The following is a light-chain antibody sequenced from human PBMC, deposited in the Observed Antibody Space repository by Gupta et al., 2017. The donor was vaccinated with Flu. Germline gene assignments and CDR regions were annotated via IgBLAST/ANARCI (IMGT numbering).Light chain of an antibody. Sequence: EFVLTQSPGTVSLSPGDRATLSCRASQTIRNNYVAWYQQRPGQAPRLLIYGASTRATDIPDRFSGSGSGTDFTLTITKLEPEDPAVYYCHQEGNARLAFGGGTKVEIK. J-gene: IGKJ4*01. CDR2: GAS. CDR1: QTIRNNY. CDR3: HQEGNARLA. V-gene: IGKV3-20*01.